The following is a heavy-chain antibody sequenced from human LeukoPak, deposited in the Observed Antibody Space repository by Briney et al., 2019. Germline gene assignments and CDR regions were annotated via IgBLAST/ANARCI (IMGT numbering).Heavy chain of an antibody. V-gene: IGHV3-9*01. CDR1: GFTFDDYA. D-gene: IGHD3-22*01. Sequence: PGGSLRLSCAASGFTFDDYAMHWVRQAPGKGLEWVSGISWNSGNIGYADSVKGRFTISRDNAKNSLYLQMNSLRAEDTALYYCAKDIEAYYYDSSGYFAYWGQGTLVTVSS. J-gene: IGHJ4*02. CDR3: AKDIEAYYYDSSGYFAY. CDR2: ISWNSGNI.